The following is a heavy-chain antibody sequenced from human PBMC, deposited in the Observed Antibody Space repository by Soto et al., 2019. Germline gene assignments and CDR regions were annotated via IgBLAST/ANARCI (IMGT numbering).Heavy chain of an antibody. Sequence: ASETLSLTCGLSGSLPVGSLSTYFWTWIRQPPGKGLEWIGEINHSGSPNYSPSLRGRVTISLDTSKKQFSLNLSSVTAAGTAVYFCARARFSQWSQDYYGLDVWGQGTTVTVSS. CDR3: ARARFSQWSQDYYGLDV. CDR1: GSLPVGSLSTYF. CDR2: INHSGSP. J-gene: IGHJ6*02. V-gene: IGHV4-34*01. D-gene: IGHD3-3*01.